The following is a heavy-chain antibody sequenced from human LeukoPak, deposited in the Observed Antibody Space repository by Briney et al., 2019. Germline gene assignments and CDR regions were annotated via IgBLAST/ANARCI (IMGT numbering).Heavy chain of an antibody. D-gene: IGHD3-22*01. CDR2: IYTSGST. V-gene: IGHV4-4*07. CDR1: GGSISSYY. Sequence: PSETLSLTCTVSGGSISSYYWSWIRQPGGKGLEWIGRIYTSGSTNYNPSLKSRVTMSVDTSKNQFSLKLSSVTAADTAVYYCASGYYDSSGYFVDYWGQGTLVTVSS. CDR3: ASGYYDSSGYFVDY. J-gene: IGHJ4*02.